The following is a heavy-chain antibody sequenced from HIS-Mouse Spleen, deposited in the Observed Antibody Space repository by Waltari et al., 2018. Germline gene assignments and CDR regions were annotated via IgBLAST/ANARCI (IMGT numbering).Heavy chain of an antibody. Sequence: QVQLVESGGGVVQPGRSLRLSCAASGVSFSSHGLHWVRRAPGKGLGWVAVISYDGSNKYYADSVKGRFTISRDNSKNTLYLQMNSLRAEDTAVYYCAKSAKITIGYFDYWGQGTLVTVSS. CDR2: ISYDGSNK. CDR3: AKSAKITIGYFDY. CDR1: GVSFSSHG. V-gene: IGHV3-30*18. D-gene: IGHD3-16*01. J-gene: IGHJ4*02.